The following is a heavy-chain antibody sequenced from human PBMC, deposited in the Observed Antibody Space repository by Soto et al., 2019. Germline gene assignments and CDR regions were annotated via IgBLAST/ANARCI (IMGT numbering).Heavy chain of an antibody. J-gene: IGHJ6*02. V-gene: IGHV4-39*01. Sequence: SETLSLTCTVSGGSISSSSYYWGWIRQPPGKGLEWIGSIYYSGSTYYNPSLKSRVTISVDTSKNQFSLKLSSVTAADTAVYYCACIFSGGYGYGFYYYGMDVWGQGTTITVSS. CDR3: ACIFSGGYGYGFYYYGMDV. CDR1: GGSISSSSYY. CDR2: IYYSGST. D-gene: IGHD5-18*01.